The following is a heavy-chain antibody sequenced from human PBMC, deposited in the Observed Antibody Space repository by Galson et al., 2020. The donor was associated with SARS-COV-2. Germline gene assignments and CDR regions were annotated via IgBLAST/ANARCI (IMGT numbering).Heavy chain of an antibody. CDR1: GLTFVDYA. CDR3: SKHRASSGNDLDFDY. J-gene: IGHJ4*02. Sequence: GGSLRLSCAASGLTFVDYAMTWVRQAPGKGLEWVSTISDSGGHTYYSVSVKGRFTISRDNPKNTLYLQMKSLRAEDTALYYCSKHRASSGNDLDFDYWGQGTLVTVSS. CDR2: ISDSGGHT. V-gene: IGHV3-23*01. D-gene: IGHD5-12*01.